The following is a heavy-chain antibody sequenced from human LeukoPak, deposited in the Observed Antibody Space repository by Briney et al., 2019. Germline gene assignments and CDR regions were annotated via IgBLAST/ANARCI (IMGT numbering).Heavy chain of an antibody. CDR2: IYYSGST. CDR3: ATTSSGWYERFDY. Sequence: SETLSLTCPVSGGSISSYYLSWNRQPPGKGMEWIGYIYYSGSTNYNPSPKSRVTISVDTSKNQFSLKLSSVTAADTAVYYCATTSSGWYERFDYWGQGTLGTVSS. J-gene: IGHJ4*02. V-gene: IGHV4-59*01. CDR1: GGSISSYY. D-gene: IGHD6-19*01.